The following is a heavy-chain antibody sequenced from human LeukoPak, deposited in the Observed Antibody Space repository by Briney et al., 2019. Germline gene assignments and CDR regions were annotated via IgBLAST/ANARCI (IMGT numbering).Heavy chain of an antibody. J-gene: IGHJ5*02. CDR2: ISSSSSYI. V-gene: IGHV3-21*01. CDR1: GFTFSRYS. Sequence: PGGSLRLSCEASGFTFSRYSMNWVRQAPGRGLEWVSSISSSSSYIYYADSLKGRFTISRDNAKNSLYLQMNSLRAADTAVYYCARDRIAYYDKGGFDPWGQGTLVTVSS. D-gene: IGHD3-22*01. CDR3: ARDRIAYYDKGGFDP.